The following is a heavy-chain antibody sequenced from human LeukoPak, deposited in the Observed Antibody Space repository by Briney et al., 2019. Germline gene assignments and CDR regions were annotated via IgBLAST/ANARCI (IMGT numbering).Heavy chain of an antibody. CDR2: INHSRST. D-gene: IGHD3-16*01. J-gene: IGHJ6*02. CDR3: ARENGGGYYYGMDV. CDR1: GGSFSGFY. V-gene: IGHV4-34*01. Sequence: SETLSLTCAVYGGSFSGFYWTWIRQPPGKGLEWIGQINHSRSTHYNPSLKSRVTISVDTSKNQFSLKLSSVTAADTAVYYCARENGGGYYYGMDVWGQGTTVTVSS.